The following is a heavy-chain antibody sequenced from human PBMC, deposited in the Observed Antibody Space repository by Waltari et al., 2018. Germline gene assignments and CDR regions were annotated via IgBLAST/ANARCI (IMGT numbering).Heavy chain of an antibody. Sequence: QLQLQESGPELVTPSGTLSLTCAVSGDSMSNTDCWSWVRQPPGKGLEWMGQVRGDWKTNYNPSFASRVTISLDTYNKQFSLKVTSATAADTAVYYCARDRGRGLYLDSWGPGILVTVS. CDR2: VRGDWKT. J-gene: IGHJ4*02. CDR1: GDSMSNTDC. V-gene: IGHV4-4*02. CDR3: ARDRGRGLYLDS. D-gene: IGHD2-15*01.